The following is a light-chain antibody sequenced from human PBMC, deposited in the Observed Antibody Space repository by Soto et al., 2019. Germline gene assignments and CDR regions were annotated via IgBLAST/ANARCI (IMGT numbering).Light chain of an antibody. J-gene: IGKJ2*03. CDR2: GAS. Sequence: EIVMTQSPATLSVSPGERATLSCRASESVSSNLAWYQQTPGQAPRLLIYGASTRATGIPARFSGSGSGTECTLTISSLQSEDFAVYYCQEYNSWRPVHSFGQGTKLQI. CDR1: ESVSSN. CDR3: QEYNSWRPVHS. V-gene: IGKV3-15*01.